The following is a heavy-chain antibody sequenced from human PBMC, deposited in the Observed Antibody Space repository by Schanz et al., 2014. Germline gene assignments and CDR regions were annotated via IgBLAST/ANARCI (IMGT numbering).Heavy chain of an antibody. CDR1: GYTFNNHG. CDR3: VRDAGWAFGDYHGMDV. Sequence: QVQLVQSGGEVKKPGALATVSCKASGYTFNNHGISWVRQAPGQGLEWMGWISVYHGHTNYAEKVHGRVTMTTDTSTSTAYMELRSLISDDTAVYYCVRDAGWAFGDYHGMDVWVQGTSVTVSS. CDR2: ISVYHGHT. V-gene: IGHV1-18*01. J-gene: IGHJ6*02. D-gene: IGHD3-10*01.